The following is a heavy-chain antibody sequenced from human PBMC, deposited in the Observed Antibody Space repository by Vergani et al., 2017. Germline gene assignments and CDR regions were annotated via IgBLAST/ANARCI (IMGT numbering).Heavy chain of an antibody. J-gene: IGHJ6*03. V-gene: IGHV4-39*01. Sequence: QVQLQESGPGLVKPSQTLSLTCTVSGGSISSSSYYWGWIRQPPGKGLEWIGSIYYSGSTYYNPSLKSRVTISVDTSKNQFSLKLSSVTAADTAVYYCARRRGVPVYYYYYYMDVWGKGTTVTVSS. D-gene: IGHD2-2*01. CDR2: IYYSGST. CDR3: ARRRGVPVYYYYYYMDV. CDR1: GGSISSSSYY.